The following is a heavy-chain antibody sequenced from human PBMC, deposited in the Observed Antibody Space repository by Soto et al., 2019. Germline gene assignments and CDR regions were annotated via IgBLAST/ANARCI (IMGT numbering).Heavy chain of an antibody. D-gene: IGHD6-13*01. CDR1: GFTFSRYG. CDR3: ARTTAAGTWYYYYGMDV. Sequence: QVQLVESGGGGVQPGRSLRLSCAASGFTFSRYGMHWVRQAPGKGLEWVAVIWDDGSNKYYADSVKGRFTISRDNSKNTLYLQMNSLRAEDTAVDYCARTTAAGTWYYYYGMDVWGQGTTVTVSS. V-gene: IGHV3-33*01. J-gene: IGHJ6*02. CDR2: IWDDGSNK.